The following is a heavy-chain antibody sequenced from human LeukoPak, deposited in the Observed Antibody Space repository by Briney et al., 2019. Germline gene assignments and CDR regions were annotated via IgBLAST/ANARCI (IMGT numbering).Heavy chain of an antibody. CDR3: ASRGHVGSGTYSPYDY. D-gene: IGHD3-10*01. J-gene: IGHJ4*02. CDR1: GLTVSKNY. CDR2: IYSGGST. V-gene: IGHV3-53*01. Sequence: GGSLRLSCAASGLTVSKNYMSWVRQAPGKGLESVSVIYSGGSTYYADSVKGRFTISRDNSRNTVYLQMTSLRAEDTAVYYCASRGHVGSGTYSPYDYWGQGTLVTVSS.